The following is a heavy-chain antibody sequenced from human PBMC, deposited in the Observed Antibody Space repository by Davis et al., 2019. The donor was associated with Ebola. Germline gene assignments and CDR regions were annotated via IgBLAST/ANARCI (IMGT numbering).Heavy chain of an antibody. D-gene: IGHD1-26*01. CDR1: GYTFTVYY. CDR3: ARDLSGDNILCPDY. Sequence: ASVKVSCKASGYTFTVYYIHWVRQAPGQGLEWMGWISPNTGGTIYAQKFQDRVTMTRDTSISTAYMELSSLTSDDTAVYYCARDLSGDNILCPDYWGQGPLVTVSS. V-gene: IGHV1-2*02. CDR2: ISPNTGGT. J-gene: IGHJ4*02.